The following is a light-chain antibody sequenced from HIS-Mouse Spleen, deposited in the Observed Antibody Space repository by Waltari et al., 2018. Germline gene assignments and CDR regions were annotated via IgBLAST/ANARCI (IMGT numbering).Light chain of an antibody. CDR3: QVWDSSSDHVV. Sequence: SYVLTQPPSVSVAPGKTARITCGGNNIGSKSVHWYQQKPGQAPVLVVYADSDRPSGIPERFSGSNSGNTATLTISRVEAGDEADDYCQVWDSSSDHVVFGGGTKLTVL. J-gene: IGLJ2*01. CDR2: ADS. V-gene: IGLV3-21*03. CDR1: NIGSKS.